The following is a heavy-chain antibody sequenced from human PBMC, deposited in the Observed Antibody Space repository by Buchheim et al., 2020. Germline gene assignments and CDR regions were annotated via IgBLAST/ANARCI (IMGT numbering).Heavy chain of an antibody. CDR2: ISGSGGST. CDR1: GFTFSSYA. V-gene: IGHV3-23*01. D-gene: IGHD3-9*01. CDR3: AKPNYDILTGYQYYFDY. Sequence: EVQLLESGGGLVQPGGSLRLSCAASGFTFSSYAMSWVRQAPGKGLEWVSAISGSGGSTYYADSVKGRFTISRDNSKNKLDLQMNSLRAEDTAVYYCAKPNYDILTGYQYYFDYWGQGTL. J-gene: IGHJ4*02.